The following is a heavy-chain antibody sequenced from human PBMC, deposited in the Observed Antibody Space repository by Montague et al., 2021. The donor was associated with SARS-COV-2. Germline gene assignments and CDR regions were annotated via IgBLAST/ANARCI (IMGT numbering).Heavy chain of an antibody. D-gene: IGHD4-17*01. CDR1: GGSFSGYY. J-gene: IGHJ6*02. CDR3: ARGSTVTSFFYYYYGMDV. V-gene: IGHV4-34*01. Sequence: SETLSLTCAVYGGSFSGYYWSWIRQHPGKGLEWIGEINHSGSTNYNPSLKSRVTISVDTSKNQFSLKLSSVTAADTAVYYCARGSTVTSFFYYYYGMDVWGPGTTVTVSS. CDR2: INHSGST.